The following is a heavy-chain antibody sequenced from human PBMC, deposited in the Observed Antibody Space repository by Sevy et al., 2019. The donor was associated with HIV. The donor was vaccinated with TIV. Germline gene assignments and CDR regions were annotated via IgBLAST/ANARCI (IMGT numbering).Heavy chain of an antibody. Sequence: RGSLRLSCAASGFTFSSYAMHWVRQAPGKGLEWVAVISYDGSNKYYADSVKGRFTISRDNSKNTLYLQMNSLRAEDTAVYYCARDLGYCSSTSCSYYGMDVWGQGTTVTVSS. V-gene: IGHV3-30-3*01. CDR2: ISYDGSNK. J-gene: IGHJ6*02. D-gene: IGHD2-2*01. CDR3: ARDLGYCSSTSCSYYGMDV. CDR1: GFTFSSYA.